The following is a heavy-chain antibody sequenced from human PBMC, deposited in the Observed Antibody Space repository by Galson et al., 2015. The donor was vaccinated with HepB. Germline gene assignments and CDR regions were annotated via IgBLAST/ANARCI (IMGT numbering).Heavy chain of an antibody. CDR2: INWNGGST. CDR3: ARDLSLPTGFLWFGEGGNDAFDI. CDR1: GFTFDDYG. J-gene: IGHJ3*02. V-gene: IGHV3-20*04. D-gene: IGHD3-10*01. Sequence: SLRLSCAASGFTFDDYGMSWVRQAPGKGLEWVSGINWNGGSTGYADSVKGRFTISRDNAKNSLYLQMNSLRAEDTALYYCARDLSLPTGFLWFGEGGNDAFDIWGPGTMVTVSS.